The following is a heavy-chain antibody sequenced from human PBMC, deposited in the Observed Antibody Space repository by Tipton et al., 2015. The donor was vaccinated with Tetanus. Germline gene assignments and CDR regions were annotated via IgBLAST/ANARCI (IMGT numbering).Heavy chain of an antibody. D-gene: IGHD3-3*01. Sequence: GLVKPSQTLSLTCTVSGGSISSSSYYWGWIRQPPGKGLEWIGYIYYSGSTNYNPSLKSRVTISVDTSKNQFSLKLSSVTAADTAVYYCARDRRMYYDFWSGYYTGDSSYGMDVWGQGTTVTVSS. CDR3: ARDRRMYYDFWSGYYTGDSSYGMDV. J-gene: IGHJ6*02. CDR2: IYYSGST. CDR1: GGSISSSSYY. V-gene: IGHV4-61*01.